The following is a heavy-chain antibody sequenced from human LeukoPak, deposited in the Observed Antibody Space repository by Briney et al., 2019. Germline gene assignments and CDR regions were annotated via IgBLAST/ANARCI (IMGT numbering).Heavy chain of an antibody. CDR3: ARGVRGGDYVGGYFDY. D-gene: IGHD4-17*01. CDR1: GGSISSYY. Sequence: SETLSLTCTVSGGSISSYYWSWIRKPPGKGLEWIGSIYHSGSTYYNPSLKSRVTISVDTSKNQFSLKLSSVTAADTAVYYCARGVRGGDYVGGYFDYWGQGTLVTVSS. CDR2: IYHSGST. J-gene: IGHJ4*02. V-gene: IGHV4-38-2*02.